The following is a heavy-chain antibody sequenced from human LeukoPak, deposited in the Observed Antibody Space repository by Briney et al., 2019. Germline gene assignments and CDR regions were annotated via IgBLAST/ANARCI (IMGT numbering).Heavy chain of an antibody. V-gene: IGHV4-59*12. CDR3: ARNSVHAGAMCFDY. Sequence: SETLSLTCTVSGGSISIYYWNWIRQPPGKGLEWIGYIYHSGSTYYNPSLKSRVTISVDRSKNQFSLKLSSVTAADTAVYYCARNSVHAGAMCFDYWGQGTLVTVSS. CDR2: IYHSGST. J-gene: IGHJ4*02. CDR1: GGSISIYY. D-gene: IGHD2-21*01.